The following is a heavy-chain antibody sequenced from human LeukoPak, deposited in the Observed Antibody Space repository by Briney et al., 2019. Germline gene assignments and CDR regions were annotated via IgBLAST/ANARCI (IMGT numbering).Heavy chain of an antibody. CDR1: GNSISSGYY. J-gene: IGHJ4*02. V-gene: IGHV4-38-2*02. CDR2: IYHSGST. Sequence: SETLSLTCTVSGNSISSGYYWGWIRQPPGKGLEWIGSIYHSGSTYYNPSLKSRVTISVATSKNQFSLKLSSLTAADTAVYYCAGQYTVYDAFDYWGQGTLVAVSS. D-gene: IGHD5/OR15-5a*01. CDR3: AGQYTVYDAFDY.